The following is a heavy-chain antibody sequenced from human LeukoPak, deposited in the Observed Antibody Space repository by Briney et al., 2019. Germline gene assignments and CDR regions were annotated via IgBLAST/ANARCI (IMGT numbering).Heavy chain of an antibody. V-gene: IGHV3-73*01. CDR3: TTRPTLVGATKRDY. CDR2: IRSKANSYAT. D-gene: IGHD1-26*01. J-gene: IGHJ4*02. CDR1: GFTFSGSA. Sequence: GGSLRLSCAASGFTFSGSAMHWVRQASGKGLEWVGRIRSKANSYATAYAASVKGRFTISRDDSKNTAYLQMNSLKTEDTAVYYCTTRPTLVGATKRDYWGQGTLVTVSS.